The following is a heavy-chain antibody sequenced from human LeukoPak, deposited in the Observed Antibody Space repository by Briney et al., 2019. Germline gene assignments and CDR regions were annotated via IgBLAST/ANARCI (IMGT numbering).Heavy chain of an antibody. CDR2: MNPYTGKT. J-gene: IGHJ4*02. V-gene: IGHV1-8*02. CDR3: ARVGNDYVWGSYRYFHYFDY. D-gene: IGHD3-16*02. CDR1: GYTFTSFD. Sequence: ASVKVSCKTSGYTFTSFDINWVRQAAGQGLEWLGWMNPYTGKTGYAQKFQGRVTMTRDTSTSTVYMELSSLRSEDTAVYYCARVGNDYVWGSYRYFHYFDYWGQGTLVTVSS.